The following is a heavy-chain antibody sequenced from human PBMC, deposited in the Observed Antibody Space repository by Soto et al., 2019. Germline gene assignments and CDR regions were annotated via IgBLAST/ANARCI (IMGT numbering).Heavy chain of an antibody. CDR3: ARVRGGGPFDD. V-gene: IGHV4-31*03. CDR2: IYYSGST. CDR1: GGSISSGGYY. Sequence: SETLSLTCTVSGGSISSGGYYWSWIRQHPGKGLEWIGYIYYSGSTYYNPSLKSRVTISVDTSKNQFSLKLSSVAAADTAVYCARVRGGGPFDDWGQGTLVTVSS. D-gene: IGHD1-26*01. J-gene: IGHJ4*02.